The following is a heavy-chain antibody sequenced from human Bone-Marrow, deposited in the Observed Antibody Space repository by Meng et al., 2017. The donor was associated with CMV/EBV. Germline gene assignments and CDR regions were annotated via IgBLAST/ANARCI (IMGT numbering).Heavy chain of an antibody. J-gene: IGHJ2*01. CDR2: INHNGGGT. CDR3: ARIPRGCCDL. Sequence: QVHRRESGAELKKPGASVKVSCKASGYTFTSFGFSWMRQAPAEELVGMGWINHNGGGTNYAQKFQGRVTMTRDTSISTAYMKLSRLRSDDTAVYYCARIPRGCCDLWGRGTLVTVSS. CDR1: GYTFTSFG. V-gene: IGHV1-2*02.